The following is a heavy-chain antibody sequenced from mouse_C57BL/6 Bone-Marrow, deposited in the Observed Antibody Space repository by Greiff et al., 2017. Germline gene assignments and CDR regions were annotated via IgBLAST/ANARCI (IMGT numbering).Heavy chain of an antibody. CDR2: INYDGSST. J-gene: IGHJ4*01. CDR1: GFTFSDYY. D-gene: IGHD2-4*01. V-gene: IGHV5-16*01. Sequence: EVHLVESEGGLVQPGSSMKLSCTASGFTFSDYYMAWFRQVPEKGLEWVANINYDGSSTYYLDSLKSRFIISRDNAKNILYLQMSSLKSEDTATYYCARDAGDYGYYAMDYWGQGTSVTVSS. CDR3: ARDAGDYGYYAMDY.